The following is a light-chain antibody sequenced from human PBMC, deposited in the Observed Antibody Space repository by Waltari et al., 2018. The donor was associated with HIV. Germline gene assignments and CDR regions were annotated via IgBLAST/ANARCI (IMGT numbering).Light chain of an antibody. CDR1: QSLVYTDANTY. CDR3: MQGTHWPSYS. V-gene: IGKV2-30*01. CDR2: KVS. J-gene: IGKJ2*03. Sequence: VLLTQSPRSLPVTRGQPASLSCRSNQSLVYTDANTYLHWFYQRPGQSPRRLIYKVSNRDSGVPDRFSGSGSGTDFTLTISGVEADDVGIYYCMQGTHWPSYSFGQGTKLEI.